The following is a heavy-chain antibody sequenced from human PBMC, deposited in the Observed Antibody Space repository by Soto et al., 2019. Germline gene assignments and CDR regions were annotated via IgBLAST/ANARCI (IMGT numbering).Heavy chain of an antibody. Sequence: SENLSLTCTVSGGSISSGGYYLTWIRQHSGKGLEWFGYNYYSGITYYNPSLKSRVTISLDTSKNQFSLKLSSVTAADTAVDYCARDEIPGLFDYWGRRTLVIVSS. CDR1: GGSISSGGYY. CDR2: NYYSGIT. V-gene: IGHV4-31*03. D-gene: IGHD2-8*02. J-gene: IGHJ4*02. CDR3: ARDEIPGLFDY.